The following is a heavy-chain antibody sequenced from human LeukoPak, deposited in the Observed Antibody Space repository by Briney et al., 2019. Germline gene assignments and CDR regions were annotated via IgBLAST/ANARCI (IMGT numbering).Heavy chain of an antibody. CDR1: GFTFGNYA. D-gene: IGHD4-23*01. V-gene: IGHV3-23*01. CDR3: AKNDGGRWPFDP. J-gene: IGHJ5*02. CDR2: ISESGGST. Sequence: GGSLRLSCAASGFTFGNYAMSWVRQAPGKGLEWVSSISESGGSTYYADSVKGRFTISRDDSKNTLYLQMNNLRAEDTAVYYCAKNDGGRWPFDPWGQGTLVTVSS.